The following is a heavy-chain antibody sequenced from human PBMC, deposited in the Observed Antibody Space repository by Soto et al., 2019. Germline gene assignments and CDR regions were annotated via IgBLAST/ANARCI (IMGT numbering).Heavy chain of an antibody. CDR3: AREDDGSGYYPPRGMDV. CDR2: ISSSSSTI. J-gene: IGHJ6*02. V-gene: IGHV3-48*02. CDR1: GFTFSSYS. Sequence: PGGSLRLSCAASGFTFSSYSMNWVRQAPGKGLEWVSYISSSSSTIYYADSVKGRFTISRDNAKNSLYLQMNSLRDKDTAVYYCAREDDGSGYYPPRGMDVWGQGTTVTVSS. D-gene: IGHD3-22*01.